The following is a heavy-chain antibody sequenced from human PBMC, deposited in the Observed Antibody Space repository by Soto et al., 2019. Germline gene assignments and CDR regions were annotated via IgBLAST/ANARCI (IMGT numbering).Heavy chain of an antibody. Sequence: GALRLACGASVFTLNTYGMHWVRQAPGKGLFWVALICYDGNNKYYADSVKGRFTISRDHSKNTPYMEMKSMRAEDTAVYYCARDVARQWMVTRWALDIWGQGTMVTVSS. CDR1: VFTLNTYG. CDR3: ARDVARQWMVTRWALDI. V-gene: IGHV3-33*01. D-gene: IGHD6-19*01. J-gene: IGHJ3*02. CDR2: ICYDGNNK.